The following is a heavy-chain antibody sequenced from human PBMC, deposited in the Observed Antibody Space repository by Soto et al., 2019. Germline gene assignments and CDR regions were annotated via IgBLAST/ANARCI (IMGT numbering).Heavy chain of an antibody. CDR2: ISGSGGST. V-gene: IGHV3-23*01. CDR1: GFTFSSYA. J-gene: IGHJ4*02. Sequence: GGSLRLSCAASGFTFSSYAMSWVRQAPGKGLEWVSAISGSGGSTYYADSVKGRFTISRDNSKNTLYLQMNSLRAEDTAVYYCAKVGGSGWHRKYYFDYWGQGTLVTVSS. D-gene: IGHD6-19*01. CDR3: AKVGGSGWHRKYYFDY.